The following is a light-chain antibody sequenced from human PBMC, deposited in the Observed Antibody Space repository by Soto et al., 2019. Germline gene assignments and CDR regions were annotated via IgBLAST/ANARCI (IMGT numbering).Light chain of an antibody. CDR3: CSYTTTSTLV. V-gene: IGLV2-14*02. J-gene: IGLJ3*02. CDR2: EAN. CDR1: TSDVGKYNL. Sequence: QSALTQPASVSGSPGQSISISCTGTTSDVGKYNLVSWYQQHPGKAPKLIVYEANKRPSGVSNRFSGSKSGNTASLTISGLQAEDEADYHCCSYTTTSTLVFGGGTKVTVL.